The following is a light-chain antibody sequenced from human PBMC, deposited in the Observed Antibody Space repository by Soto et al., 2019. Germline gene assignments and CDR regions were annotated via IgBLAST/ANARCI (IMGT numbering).Light chain of an antibody. J-gene: IGLJ3*02. V-gene: IGLV2-8*01. CDR2: EVS. CDR3: SSYAGGNNWV. Sequence: QSVLTQPPSASGSPGQSVTISCTGASSDISGHNYVSWYQQHPGKAPKLMIYEVSKRPSWVPDRFSASKSGNTASLTVSGLQAEDEADYYCSSYAGGNNWVFGGGTKVTVL. CDR1: SSDISGHNY.